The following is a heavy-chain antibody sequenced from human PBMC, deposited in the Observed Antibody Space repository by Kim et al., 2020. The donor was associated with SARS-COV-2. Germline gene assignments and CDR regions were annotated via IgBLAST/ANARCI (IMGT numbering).Heavy chain of an antibody. CDR3: ARDSGVAAAGTEY. Sequence: YNPSLKSRVTISVDTSKTQFSLKLSSVTAADTAVYYCARDSGVAAAGTEYWGQGTLVTVSS. J-gene: IGHJ4*02. V-gene: IGHV4-39*02. D-gene: IGHD6-13*01.